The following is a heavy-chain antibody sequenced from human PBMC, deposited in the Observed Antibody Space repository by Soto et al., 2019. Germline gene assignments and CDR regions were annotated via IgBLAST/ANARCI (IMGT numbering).Heavy chain of an antibody. CDR1: GYKFIDYY. D-gene: IGHD4-17*01. Sequence: GASVKVSCKTSGYKFIDYYIHWVRQAPGEGLEWMGWVNPDSGLAYFAQKFQGRVTMTGDTSITTAFLELSRLISDDTAVYYCVRGLDYETFDYWGQGSLVTVYS. CDR2: VNPDSGLA. V-gene: IGHV1-2*02. J-gene: IGHJ4*02. CDR3: VRGLDYETFDY.